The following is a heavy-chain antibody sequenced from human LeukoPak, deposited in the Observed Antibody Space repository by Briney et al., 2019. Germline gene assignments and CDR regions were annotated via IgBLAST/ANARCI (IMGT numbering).Heavy chain of an antibody. CDR1: GFTLSDYY. CDR3: AKDRSDNTTWYVGSH. CDR2: ISSSGDST. D-gene: IGHD6-13*01. V-gene: IGHV3-23*01. Sequence: GGSLRLSCAASGFTLSDYYMSWIRQAPGKGLEWVSSISSSGDSTDYADSVKGRFTISRDNSKTTLYLQMNSLRADDTAIYYCAKDRSDNTTWYVGSHWGQGTLVTVSS. J-gene: IGHJ4*02.